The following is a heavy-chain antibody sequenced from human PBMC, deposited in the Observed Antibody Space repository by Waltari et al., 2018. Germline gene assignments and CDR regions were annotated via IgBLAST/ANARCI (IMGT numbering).Heavy chain of an antibody. Sequence: QVQLVESGGGVVQPGGSLRLSCVASGFPFRNHGFHWVRQAPGKGLEWVSFIRYDGSDRYFAASVKGRFTVSRDNSNNALYLQMNSLRVEDTAMYFCAKGGEAAMVSWFDPWGQGTLVTVSS. J-gene: IGHJ5*02. CDR3: AKGGEAAMVSWFDP. V-gene: IGHV3-30*02. CDR2: IRYDGSDR. CDR1: GFPFRNHG. D-gene: IGHD2-2*01.